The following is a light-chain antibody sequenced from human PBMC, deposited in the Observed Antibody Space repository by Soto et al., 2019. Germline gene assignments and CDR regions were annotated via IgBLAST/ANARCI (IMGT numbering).Light chain of an antibody. CDR1: QSVDTW. CDR2: NAS. V-gene: IGKV1-5*03. Sequence: DIQMTQSPSTLSASIGDRVTITCRASQSVDTWLACYQQKPGKAPKLLIYNASSLQTGVPSRFSGSGSGTEFTLTISSLQPDDFATYYCQHYNDYSRMFGQGTRVEIK. CDR3: QHYNDYSRM. J-gene: IGKJ1*01.